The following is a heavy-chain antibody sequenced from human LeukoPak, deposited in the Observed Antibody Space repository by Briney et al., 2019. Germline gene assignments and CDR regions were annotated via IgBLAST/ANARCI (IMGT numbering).Heavy chain of an antibody. D-gene: IGHD3-16*02. Sequence: SETLSLTCIVSGGSIGTYYWSWIRQSPGKGLEWIGYIYVTGSTRYNPYLQSRVTISVETSRNQFFLKMNSVTAADTAVYYCARHIGGGIEDMDVWGTGTKVTVSS. CDR3: ARHIGGGIEDMDV. V-gene: IGHV4-59*08. CDR1: GGSIGTYY. CDR2: IYVTGST. J-gene: IGHJ6*03.